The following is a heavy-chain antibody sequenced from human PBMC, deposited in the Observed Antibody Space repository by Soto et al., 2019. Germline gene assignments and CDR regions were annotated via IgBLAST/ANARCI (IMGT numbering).Heavy chain of an antibody. D-gene: IGHD2-15*01. J-gene: IGHJ4*02. CDR1: GFILSNYG. CDR3: GRGSCSGSSCYGADF. CDR2: ISRSRGI. V-gene: IGHV3-48*01. Sequence: EVQLVESGGGLIQPGGSLRLSCAASGFILSNYGMTWVRQAPGKGLEWVSYISRSRGIYYADSVKGRFSISRDDAKNSLYLQMNSLSAEDTAVYYCGRGSCSGSSCYGADFWGQGTLVTVSS.